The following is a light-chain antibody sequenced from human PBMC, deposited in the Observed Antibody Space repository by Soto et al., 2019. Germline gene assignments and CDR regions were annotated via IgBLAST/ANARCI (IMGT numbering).Light chain of an antibody. CDR3: CSYAGSSTFV. Sequence: QSALTQPASVSGSPGQSITISCTGTSSDVGSYNHVSWYQQHPGKAPKPMIYEGSKRPSGVSNRFSGSKSGNTASLTIFGLQAEDEADYYCCSYAGSSTFVFGGGTKLTVL. V-gene: IGLV2-23*03. J-gene: IGLJ2*01. CDR2: EGS. CDR1: SSDVGSYNH.